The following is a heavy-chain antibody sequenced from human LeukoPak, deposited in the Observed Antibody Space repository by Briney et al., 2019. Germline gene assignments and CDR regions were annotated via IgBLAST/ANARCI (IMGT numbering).Heavy chain of an antibody. J-gene: IGHJ4*02. CDR2: IYWNDDK. D-gene: IGHD6-13*01. V-gene: IGHV2-5*01. CDR3: ARGYSSSWYVGFDS. Sequence: SGPTLVNPTQTLMLTCTFSGFSLSTSAVSVGWIRQPPGKALEWLALIYWNDDKRYSPSLKSRLTITKDTSKNQVVLTMTNVDPVDTATYCCARGYSSSWYVGFDSWGQGTLVTVSS. CDR1: GFSLSTSAVS.